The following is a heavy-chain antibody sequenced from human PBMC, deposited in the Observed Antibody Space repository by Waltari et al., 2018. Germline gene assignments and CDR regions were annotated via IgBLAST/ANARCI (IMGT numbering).Heavy chain of an antibody. V-gene: IGHV3-11*04. J-gene: IGHJ4*02. Sequence: QVQLQQWGAGLLKPSETLSLTCAVYGGSFSGYYWSWIRQAPGKGLEWVSYISSSGSTIYYADSVEGRFTISRDNAKNSLYLQMNSLRAEDTAVYYCAREPHYSTFDYWGQGTLVTVSS. CDR3: AREPHYSTFDY. D-gene: IGHD2-15*01. CDR2: ISSSGSTI. CDR1: GGSFSGYY.